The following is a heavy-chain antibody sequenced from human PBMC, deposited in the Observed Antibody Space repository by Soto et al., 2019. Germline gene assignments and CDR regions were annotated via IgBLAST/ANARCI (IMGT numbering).Heavy chain of an antibody. CDR2: IRSRACGRRT. CDR1: GLTSGDYG. J-gene: IGHJ6*01. CDR3: ARSPAHRGGGGRASFYYHG. V-gene: IGHV3-49*04. D-gene: IGHD2-15*01. Sequence: GGSLRLSGTPSGLTSGDYGMSWVRQAPGKGLGWVGFIRSRACGRRTEDAASVKGRLSMAGDQSKSIAYWRMNRLWSEDTGVYYCARSPAHRGGGGRASFYYHG.